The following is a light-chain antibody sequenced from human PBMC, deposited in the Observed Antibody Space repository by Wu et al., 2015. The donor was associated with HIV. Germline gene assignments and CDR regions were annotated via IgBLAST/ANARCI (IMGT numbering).Light chain of an antibody. CDR3: QNYNSYLLT. J-gene: IGKJ4*01. V-gene: IGKV1-5*03. CDR2: RAS. Sequence: DIQLTQSPSTLSASVGDRVTITCRASHPLTLWLAWYQQKPGRTPRLLIYRASNLNTGVPSRFSGSGSGTEFTLTISSLQPDDFATYYCQNYNSYLLTFGGGTKVEMK. CDR1: HPLTLW.